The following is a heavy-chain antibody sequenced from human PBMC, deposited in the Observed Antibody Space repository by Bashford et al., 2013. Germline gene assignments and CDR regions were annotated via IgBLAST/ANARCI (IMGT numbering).Heavy chain of an antibody. D-gene: IGHD1-1*01. CDR2: IYTSGST. Sequence: SETLSLTCTVSGGSISSGGYYWSWIRQPAGKGLEWIGRIYTSGSTNYNPSLKSRVTMSVDTSKNQFSLKLNSVTAADTAVYYCAREIQLWGPGTLVTVSS. V-gene: IGHV4-61*02. CDR1: GGSISSGGYY. J-gene: IGHJ4*03. CDR3: AREIQL.